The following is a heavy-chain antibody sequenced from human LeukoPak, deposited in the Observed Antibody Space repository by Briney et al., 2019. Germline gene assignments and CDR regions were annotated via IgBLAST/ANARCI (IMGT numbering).Heavy chain of an antibody. CDR3: ARVPRPGFLARRALFAFDI. J-gene: IGHJ3*02. Sequence: SETLSLTCAVYGGSFSGYYWNWIRQPPGKGLEWIGEINHSGSTNYNPSLKSRVTISVDTSKNQFSLKLSSVTAADTAVYYCARVPRPGFLARRALFAFDIWGQGTMVTVSS. CDR1: GGSFSGYY. CDR2: INHSGST. V-gene: IGHV4-34*01. D-gene: IGHD6-6*01.